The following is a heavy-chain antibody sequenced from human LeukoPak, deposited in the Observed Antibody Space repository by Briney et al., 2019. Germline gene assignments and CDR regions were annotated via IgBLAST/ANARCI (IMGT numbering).Heavy chain of an antibody. V-gene: IGHV3-7*01. CDR1: GFTFSSYW. D-gene: IGHD3-22*01. CDR3: AKDPNSYYYDTGEDGMDV. CDR2: IKQDGSEK. J-gene: IGHJ6*02. Sequence: PGGSLRLSCAASGFTFSSYWMSWVRQAPGKGLEWVANIKQDGSEKYYVDSVKGRFTISRDNAKNSLYLQMNSLRAEDTAVYYCAKDPNSYYYDTGEDGMDVWGQGTTVTVSS.